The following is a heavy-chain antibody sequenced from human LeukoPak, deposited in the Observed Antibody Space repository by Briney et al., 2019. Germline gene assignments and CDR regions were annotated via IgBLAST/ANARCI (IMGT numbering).Heavy chain of an antibody. Sequence: PSETLSLTCTVSGGSVSSGSYCWSWIRQPPGKGLEWIGYIYYSGSTNYNPSLKSRVTISVDTSKNQFSLKLSSVTAADTAVYYCARAVVPADYYYYGMDVWGQGTTVTVSS. CDR3: ARAVVPADYYYYGMDV. V-gene: IGHV4-61*01. CDR2: IYYSGST. D-gene: IGHD2-2*01. J-gene: IGHJ6*02. CDR1: GGSVSSGSYC.